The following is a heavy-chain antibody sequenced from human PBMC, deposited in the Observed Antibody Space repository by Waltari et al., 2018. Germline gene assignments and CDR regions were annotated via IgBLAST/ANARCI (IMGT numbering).Heavy chain of an antibody. Sequence: QVRRVQAGAEVKKPGASVKVSCKASGDTFTGWGVSGGRQAPGQGLEWMGWISAYNGNTNYAQKLQGRVTMTTDTSTSTAYMELRSLRSDDTAVYYCARAGSGWLPDYWGQGTLVTVSS. CDR3: ARAGSGWLPDY. CDR2: ISAYNGNT. D-gene: IGHD6-19*01. V-gene: IGHV1-18*01. J-gene: IGHJ4*02. CDR1: GDTFTGWG.